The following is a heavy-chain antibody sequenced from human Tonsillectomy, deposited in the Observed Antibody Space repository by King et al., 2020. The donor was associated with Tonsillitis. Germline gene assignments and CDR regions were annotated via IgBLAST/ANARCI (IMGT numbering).Heavy chain of an antibody. V-gene: IGHV3-7*01. J-gene: IGHJ6*02. CDR2: IKQDGSEK. Sequence: DVQLVESGGGLVQPGGSLRLSCAASGFTFSSYWMSWVRQAPGKGLEWVANIKQDGSEKYYVDSVKGRFTISRDNAKNSLYLQMNSLRAEDTAVYYCASRSVWWDSSGWYPTHGYYGMDVWGQGTTVTVSS. CDR3: ASRSVWWDSSGWYPTHGYYGMDV. D-gene: IGHD6-19*01. CDR1: GFTFSSYW.